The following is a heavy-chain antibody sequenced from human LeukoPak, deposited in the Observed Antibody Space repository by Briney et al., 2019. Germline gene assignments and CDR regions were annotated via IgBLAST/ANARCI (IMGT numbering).Heavy chain of an antibody. V-gene: IGHV4-38-2*01. CDR1: GSSLSRTYH. Sequence: PSETLSLTCAVSGSSLSRTYHCGWIRQTPGKGLEWFGSISHSGSAFYKPSLKSRLNISIETSENRFSLNLTSVTAADTVVYYCARNVYSDYVHPFDYWGQGTLVTVSS. D-gene: IGHD4-11*01. CDR2: ISHSGSA. J-gene: IGHJ4*02. CDR3: ARNVYSDYVHPFDY.